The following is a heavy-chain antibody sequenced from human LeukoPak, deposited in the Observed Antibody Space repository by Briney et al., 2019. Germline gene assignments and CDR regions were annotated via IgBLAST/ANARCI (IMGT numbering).Heavy chain of an antibody. CDR3: ASSRIAARPVDY. CDR1: GFTFSSYA. J-gene: IGHJ4*02. CDR2: ISYDGSNK. Sequence: GGSLRLSCAASGFTFSSYAMHWVRQAPGKGLEWVAVISYDGSNKYYADSVKGRFTISRDNSKNTLYLQMNSLRAEDTAVYYCASSRIAARPVDYWGQGTLVTVSS. D-gene: IGHD6-6*01. V-gene: IGHV3-30-3*01.